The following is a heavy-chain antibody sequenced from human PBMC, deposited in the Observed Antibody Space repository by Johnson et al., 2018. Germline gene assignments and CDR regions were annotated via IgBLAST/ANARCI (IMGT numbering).Heavy chain of an antibody. CDR3: ARAVGSSSGYYYYYMDV. V-gene: IGHV3-64*07. CDR2: ISGNGGST. Sequence: LVESGGGLVQPGGXLRLXCAASGFTFSSYTMHWVRQAPGKGLEYVSAISGNGGSTYYADSVKGRFSISSDNSTNTRYLQMGSRRAEDMAVYYCARAVGSSSGYYYYYMDVWGKGTTVTVSS. J-gene: IGHJ6*03. CDR1: GFTFSSYT. D-gene: IGHD6-13*01.